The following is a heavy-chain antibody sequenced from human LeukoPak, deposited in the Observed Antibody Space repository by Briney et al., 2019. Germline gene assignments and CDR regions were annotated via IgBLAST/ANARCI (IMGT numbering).Heavy chain of an antibody. CDR1: GGSISSYY. CDR2: IYYSGST. CDR3: ARRRATYYYDSSGHRAFDI. J-gene: IGHJ3*02. V-gene: IGHV4-59*01. Sequence: PSETLSLTCTVSGGSISSYYWSWIRQPPGKGLEWIGYIYYSGSTNYNPSLKSRVTISVDTSKNQFSLKLSSVTAADTAVYYCARRRATYYYDSSGHRAFDIWGQGTMVAVSS. D-gene: IGHD3-22*01.